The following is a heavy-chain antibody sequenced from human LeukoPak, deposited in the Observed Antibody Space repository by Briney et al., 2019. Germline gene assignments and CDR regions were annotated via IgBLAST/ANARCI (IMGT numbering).Heavy chain of an antibody. V-gene: IGHV4-59*01. J-gene: IGHJ5*02. D-gene: IGHD6-13*01. CDR2: IYYSGST. CDR1: GGSISSYY. Sequence: KTSETLSLTCTVSGGSISSYYWSWIRQPPGKGLEWIGYIYYSGSTNYNPSLKSRVTISVDTSKNQFSLKLSSVTAADTAVYYCAARYSRRQDWFDPWGQGTLVTVSS. CDR3: AARYSRRQDWFDP.